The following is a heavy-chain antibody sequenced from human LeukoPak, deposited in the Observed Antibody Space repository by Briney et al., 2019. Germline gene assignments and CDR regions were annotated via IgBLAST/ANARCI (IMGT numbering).Heavy chain of an antibody. V-gene: IGHV4-59*01. CDR2: IYYTGST. Sequence: SETLSLTCTVSGGSISTYYWSWIRQPPGKGLEWIGYIYYTGSTSYNPSLKSRVTMSLDASKNQFSLELNSVTPADTAVYYCARGGNYWPQWWFDPWGRGTPVSVSS. CDR3: ARGGNYWPQWWFDP. D-gene: IGHD1-26*01. CDR1: GGSISTYY. J-gene: IGHJ5*02.